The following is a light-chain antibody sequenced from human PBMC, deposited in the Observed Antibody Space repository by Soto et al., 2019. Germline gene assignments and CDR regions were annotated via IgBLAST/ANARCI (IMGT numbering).Light chain of an antibody. CDR1: QSISSW. J-gene: IGKJ1*01. CDR2: KAS. Sequence: DIQMTQSPSTLPASVGDRVTITCRASQSISSWLAWYQHKPGKAPNLLIYKASNLETGVPSRFSGSGSGTEFTLTINSLQPDDFATYYCQQYYSYPRTFGQGTKVEIK. V-gene: IGKV1-5*03. CDR3: QQYYSYPRT.